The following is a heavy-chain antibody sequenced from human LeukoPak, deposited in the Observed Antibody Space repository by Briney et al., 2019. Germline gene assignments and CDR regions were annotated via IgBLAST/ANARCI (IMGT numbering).Heavy chain of an antibody. CDR1: GFIFTNYF. D-gene: IGHD3-22*01. CDR3: ARDKDYYNSSGHWDAFDV. V-gene: IGHV3-7*03. Sequence: QAGGSLRLSCAASGFIFTNYFMSWVRQAPGKGLEWVASIKHDGSEKYYVDSVRGRFTISRDNTMNSLYLKMNSLRAEDTAVYYCARDKDYYNSSGHWDAFDVWGQGTMVTVSS. CDR2: IKHDGSEK. J-gene: IGHJ3*01.